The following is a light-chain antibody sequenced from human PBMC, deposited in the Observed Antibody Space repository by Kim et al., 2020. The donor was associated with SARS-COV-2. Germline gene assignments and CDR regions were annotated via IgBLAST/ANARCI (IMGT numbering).Light chain of an antibody. J-gene: IGLJ2*01. Sequence: VALGQTVMITCQGDSLRSYYATWYQQKPGQAPIVVIYGKNHRPSGIPDRFSGSSSGNTASLTITGTQAGDEADYCCNSRDSNDNVVFGGGTQLTVL. CDR2: GKN. CDR3: NSRDSNDNVV. V-gene: IGLV3-19*01. CDR1: SLRSYY.